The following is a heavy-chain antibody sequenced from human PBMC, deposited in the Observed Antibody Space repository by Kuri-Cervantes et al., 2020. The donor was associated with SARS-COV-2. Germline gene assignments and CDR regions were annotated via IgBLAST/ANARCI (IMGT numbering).Heavy chain of an antibody. CDR1: GYTFTGYY. CDR2: INPNSGGP. V-gene: IGHV1-2*02. CDR3: ARDQTSGWYDY. D-gene: IGHD6-19*01. J-gene: IGHJ4*02. Sequence: ASVKVSCKASGYTFTGYYMHWVRQAPGQGLEWMGWINPNSGGPNYAQKFQGRVTMTRDTSISTAYMELSRLRSDDTAVYYCARDQTSGWYDYWGQGTLVTVSS.